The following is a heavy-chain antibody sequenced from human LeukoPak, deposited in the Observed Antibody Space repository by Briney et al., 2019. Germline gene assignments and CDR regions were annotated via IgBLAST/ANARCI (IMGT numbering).Heavy chain of an antibody. V-gene: IGHV3-11*01. D-gene: IGHD2-21*01. J-gene: IGHJ4*02. CDR2: ISRSGTTV. CDR1: GFTFSDYY. CDR3: ARGDSIRRDPHFDN. Sequence: PGGSLRLSCAASGFTFSDYYMSWIRQAPGKGLDWMSYISRSGTTVYYADSVKGRVTISRDNARNSLYLQMNSLRAEDTAVYYCARGDSIRRDPHFDNWGQGTLVIASS.